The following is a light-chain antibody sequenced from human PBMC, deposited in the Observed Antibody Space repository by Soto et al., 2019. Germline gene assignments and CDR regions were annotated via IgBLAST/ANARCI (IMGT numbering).Light chain of an antibody. CDR2: EVS. J-gene: IGLJ1*01. CDR3: SSYTITSTYV. CDR1: SSDVGGYNY. Sequence: QSVLTQPASVSGSPGQSITISCTGTSSDVGGYNYVSWYQQHPGKAPKLTIYEVSDRPSGVSNRFSGSKSGNTASLTISGLQAEDEADYYCSSYTITSTYVFGTGTKVTVL. V-gene: IGLV2-14*01.